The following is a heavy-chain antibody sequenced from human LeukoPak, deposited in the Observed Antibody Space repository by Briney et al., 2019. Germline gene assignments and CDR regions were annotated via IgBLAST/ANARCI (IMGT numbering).Heavy chain of an antibody. J-gene: IGHJ4*02. D-gene: IGHD2-15*01. CDR2: IWYDGSKK. V-gene: IGHV3-33*01. CDR3: ARDPSGHEGFDY. Sequence: GGSLRLSCAASGLTFSSYGIHWVRQAPGKGLEWVAVIWYDGSKKYYADSVKGRFTISRDNSKNTLYLQMDSLRAEDTAVYYCARDPSGHEGFDYWGQGTLVTVSS. CDR1: GLTFSSYG.